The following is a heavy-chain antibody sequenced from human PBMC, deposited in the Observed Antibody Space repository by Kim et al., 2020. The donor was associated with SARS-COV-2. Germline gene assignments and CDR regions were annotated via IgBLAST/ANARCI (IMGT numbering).Heavy chain of an antibody. Sequence: ASVKVSCKVSGYTLTELSMHWVRQAPGKGLEWMGGFDPEDGETIYAQKFQGRVTMTEDTSTDTAYMELSSLRSEDTAVYYCATDLLGYCSGGSCYSFSFDIWGQGTMVTVSS. D-gene: IGHD2-15*01. V-gene: IGHV1-24*01. CDR2: FDPEDGET. CDR3: ATDLLGYCSGGSCYSFSFDI. J-gene: IGHJ3*02. CDR1: GYTLTELS.